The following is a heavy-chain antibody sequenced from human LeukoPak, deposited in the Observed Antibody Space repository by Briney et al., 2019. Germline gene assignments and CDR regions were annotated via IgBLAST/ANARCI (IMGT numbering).Heavy chain of an antibody. CDR1: GGTFSSYA. J-gene: IGHJ4*02. D-gene: IGHD3-22*01. CDR3: AGSTYYYDSSGYALDY. V-gene: IGHV1-69*10. Sequence: SVKVSCKASGGTFSSYAISWVRQAPGQGLEWMGGIIPILGIANYAQKFQGRVTITADKSTSTAYMELSSLRSEDTAVYYCAGSTYYYDSSGYALDYWGQGTLVTVSS. CDR2: IIPILGIA.